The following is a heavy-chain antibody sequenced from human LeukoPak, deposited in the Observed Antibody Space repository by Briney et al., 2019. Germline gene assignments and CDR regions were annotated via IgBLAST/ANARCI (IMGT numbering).Heavy chain of an antibody. CDR2: IYYSGST. J-gene: IGHJ6*03. CDR1: GGSISSYY. CDR3: ARVASPQIYMDV. Sequence: SETLSLTCTVSGGSISSYYWSWIRQPPGKGLEWIGYIYYSGSTNYNPSLKSRVTISVDTSKNQFSLKLSSVTAADTAVYYCARVASPQIYMDVWGKRTTVTVSS. V-gene: IGHV4-59*01. D-gene: IGHD2-21*01.